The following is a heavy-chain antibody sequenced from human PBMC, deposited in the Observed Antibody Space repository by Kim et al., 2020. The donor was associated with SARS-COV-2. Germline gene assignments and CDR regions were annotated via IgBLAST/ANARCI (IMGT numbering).Heavy chain of an antibody. V-gene: IGHV3-23*01. CDR2: VTAAGEGT. D-gene: IGHD2-21*02. Sequence: GGSLRLSCAASGFIFGSYAMYWVRRAPGKGLEWVSAVTAAGEGTYYADSVKGRFSISRDNTRNTLSLQMNSLRAEDTAIYYCAKAVMTAPYGDYGMDGWGPGATVTASS. CDR1: GFIFGSYA. CDR3: AKAVMTAPYGDYGMDG. J-gene: IGHJ6*02.